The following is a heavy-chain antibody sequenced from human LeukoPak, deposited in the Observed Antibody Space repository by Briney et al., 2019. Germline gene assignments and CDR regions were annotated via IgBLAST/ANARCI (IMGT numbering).Heavy chain of an antibody. CDR2: IYHSGST. Sequence: SETLSLTCTVSDDSISSYYWSWIRQPPGKGLEWIGFIYHSGSTNYNPSLKSRVTISVDTSNNQLSLKLTSVTAADTAVYYCARSRGAATYDYWGQGTLVTVSS. J-gene: IGHJ4*02. CDR3: ARSRGAATYDY. V-gene: IGHV4-59*01. D-gene: IGHD2-15*01. CDR1: DDSISSYY.